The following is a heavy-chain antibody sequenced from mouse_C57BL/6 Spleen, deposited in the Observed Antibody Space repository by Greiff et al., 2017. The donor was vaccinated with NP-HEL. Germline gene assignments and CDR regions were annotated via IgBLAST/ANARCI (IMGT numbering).Heavy chain of an antibody. CDR2: IYPGSGNT. V-gene: IGHV1-66*01. CDR3: ARSLLDYFDY. CDR1: GYSFTSYY. J-gene: IGHJ2*01. Sequence: QVQLKQSGPELVKPGASVKISCKASGYSFTSYYIHWVKQRPGQGLEWIGWIYPGSGNTKYNEKFKGKATLTADTSSSTAYMQLSSLTSEDSAVYYCARSLLDYFDYWGQGTTLTVSS. D-gene: IGHD1-1*01.